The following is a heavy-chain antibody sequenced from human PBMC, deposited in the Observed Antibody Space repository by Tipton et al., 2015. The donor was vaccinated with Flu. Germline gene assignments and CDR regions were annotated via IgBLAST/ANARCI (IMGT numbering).Heavy chain of an antibody. V-gene: IGHV4-38-2*01. Sequence: GLVKPSETLSLTCAVSGYSISSGYYWGWVRQPPGKGLEWIGTIYHSGSTYYNPSLKSRVTISLDTSKNQFSLKLSSATVADTAVYYCARHTGDSVRGVIDYWGQGTLVTVSS. J-gene: IGHJ4*02. CDR3: ARHTGDSVRGVIDY. D-gene: IGHD3-10*02. CDR2: IYHSGST. CDR1: GYSISSGYY.